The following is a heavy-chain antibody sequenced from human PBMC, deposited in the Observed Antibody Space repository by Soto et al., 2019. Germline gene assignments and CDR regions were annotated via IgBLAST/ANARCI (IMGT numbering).Heavy chain of an antibody. CDR1: GGSISGHY. V-gene: IGHV4-4*07. CDR2: IYSTGTT. Sequence: QVQLQESGPGLVRPSETLSLTCNVSGGSISGHYWTWIRQPAGKELEWIGRIYSTGTTDYNPSLESRVTMSVDTSKNRLSLNLSSVPAADTAVYYCAREKGYYYSGMDVWGQGTKVAVSS. CDR3: AREKGYYYSGMDV. D-gene: IGHD3-16*01. J-gene: IGHJ6*02.